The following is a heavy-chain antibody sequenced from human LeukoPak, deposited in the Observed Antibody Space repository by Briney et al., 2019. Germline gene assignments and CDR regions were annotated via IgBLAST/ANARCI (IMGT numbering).Heavy chain of an antibody. Sequence: GGSLRLSCAASGLTFSNYAMTWVRQAPGRGLEWVSSIIVSGSRTYYADSVKGRFTISRDNSKNTLYLQMNSLRAEDTALYYCSKDPNGDYIGAFDMWGPGTLVTVSS. CDR2: IIVSGSRT. CDR1: GLTFSNYA. J-gene: IGHJ3*02. V-gene: IGHV3-23*01. CDR3: SKDPNGDYIGAFDM. D-gene: IGHD4-17*01.